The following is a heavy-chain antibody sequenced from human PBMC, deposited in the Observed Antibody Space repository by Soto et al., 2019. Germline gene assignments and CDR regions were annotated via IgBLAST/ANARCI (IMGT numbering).Heavy chain of an antibody. D-gene: IGHD2-2*01. V-gene: IGHV5-10-1*01. Sequence: GESLKISCMGSGYSFTSYWISWVRQMPGKGLEWMGRIDPSDSYTNYSPSFQGHVTISADKSISTAYLQWGSLKASDTAMYYCARLYCSSSTCDSWFDPWGQGTLVTVSS. J-gene: IGHJ5*02. CDR2: IDPSDSYT. CDR1: GYSFTSYW. CDR3: ARLYCSSSTCDSWFDP.